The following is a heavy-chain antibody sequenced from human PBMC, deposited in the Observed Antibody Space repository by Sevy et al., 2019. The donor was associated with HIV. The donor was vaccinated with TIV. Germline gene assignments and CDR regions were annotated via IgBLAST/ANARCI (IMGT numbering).Heavy chain of an antibody. Sequence: QLGGSLRLSCAASGFRFSTYWMHWVRQAPGKGLEWAANIKQDESEKYYVASVKGRFTISRDNAKNSVYLEMNSLRPEDTAIYYCAKGNSGSFDYWGQGTLVTVSS. CDR3: AKGNSGSFDY. CDR1: GFRFSTYW. D-gene: IGHD3-22*01. J-gene: IGHJ4*02. CDR2: IKQDESEK. V-gene: IGHV3-7*01.